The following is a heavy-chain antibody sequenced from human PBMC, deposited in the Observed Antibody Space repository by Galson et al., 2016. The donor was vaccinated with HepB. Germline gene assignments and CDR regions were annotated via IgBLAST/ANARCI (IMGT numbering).Heavy chain of an antibody. CDR2: ISAHNGDT. V-gene: IGHV1-18*04. J-gene: IGHJ4*02. CDR1: GYTSTTNG. CDR3: ARDRDRSLDY. D-gene: IGHD3-10*01. Sequence: SVKVSCKASGYTSTTNGISWVRQAPGQGLEWMGWISAHNGDTNSPQKLQGRVTLTTDTSTRTAYMELRSLTSDDTAVYYCARDRDRSLDYWGQGTLVTVSS.